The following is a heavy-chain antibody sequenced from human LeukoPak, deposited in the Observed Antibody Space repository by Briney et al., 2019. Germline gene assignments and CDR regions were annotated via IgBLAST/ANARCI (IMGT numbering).Heavy chain of an antibody. V-gene: IGHV3-30*18. CDR3: AKDRHFYGAGTYYNLDY. Sequence: GRSPRLSFAASGFIFSSPGMHWGRPGPGQGVEWVSLISYDGSTKYYADSVEGRFTISRDNSKSTLYLQLNSLRVEDTAVYYCAKDRHFYGAGTYYNLDYWGQGTLVTVSS. J-gene: IGHJ4*02. D-gene: IGHD3-10*01. CDR1: GFIFSSPG. CDR2: ISYDGSTK.